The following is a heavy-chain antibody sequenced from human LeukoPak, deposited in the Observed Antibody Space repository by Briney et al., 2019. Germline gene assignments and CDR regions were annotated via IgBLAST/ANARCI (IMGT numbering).Heavy chain of an antibody. CDR1: GFTFSSNW. Sequence: GGSLRLSCAAPGFTFSSNWMGWVRQAPRKGLEWVAHIKRDGSQKYYLDSVTGRFTISRDNAKNTLYLQMNSLRVEDTAVYYCARLGLEVGGPNWFDPWGQGTLVTVSS. CDR3: ARLGLEVGGPNWFDP. CDR2: IKRDGSQK. D-gene: IGHD1-1*01. V-gene: IGHV3-7*01. J-gene: IGHJ5*02.